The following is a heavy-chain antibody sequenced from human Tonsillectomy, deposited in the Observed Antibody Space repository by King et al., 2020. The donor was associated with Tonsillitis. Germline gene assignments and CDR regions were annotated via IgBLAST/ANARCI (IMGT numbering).Heavy chain of an antibody. D-gene: IGHD3-16*02. Sequence: VQLVESGGGLVKPGGSLRLSCAASGFTFSNAWMSWVRQAPGKGLGWVGRIKSKTDGGTTDFAAPVKGRFTISRDDLKNTLYLQMNSLKTEDTAVYYCTRSYRSYYFDYWGQGTLVTVSS. J-gene: IGHJ4*02. CDR3: TRSYRSYYFDY. CDR2: IKSKTDGGTT. CDR1: GFTFSNAW. V-gene: IGHV3-15*01.